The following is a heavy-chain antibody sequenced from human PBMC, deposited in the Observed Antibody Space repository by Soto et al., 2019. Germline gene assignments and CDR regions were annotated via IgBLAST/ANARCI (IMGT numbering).Heavy chain of an antibody. D-gene: IGHD1-26*01. Sequence: AGGSLRLSCVGSGFTFSNYGMHWVRQPPGKGLEWVALISDDGDKRYYADSARGRLIISRDNSKDTLYLQMNSLGPDDTAVYFCAKARVRIVGANSFDYWGQGTPVTVSS. V-gene: IGHV3-30*18. CDR1: GFTFSNYG. CDR2: ISDDGDKR. CDR3: AKARVRIVGANSFDY. J-gene: IGHJ4*02.